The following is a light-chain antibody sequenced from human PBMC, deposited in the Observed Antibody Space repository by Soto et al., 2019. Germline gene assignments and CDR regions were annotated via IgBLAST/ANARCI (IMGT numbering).Light chain of an antibody. V-gene: IGLV2-23*02. Sequence: QSALTQPASVSGSPGQSITISCTGTSSDVGSYNIVSWYQQHPGKAPKLMIYEVNKRPSGVSNRFSGSKSGNTASLTISGLQAEDEADYYCCSYAGSSTFVVFGAGTQLTVL. CDR2: EVN. CDR1: SSDVGSYNI. CDR3: CSYAGSSTFVV. J-gene: IGLJ2*01.